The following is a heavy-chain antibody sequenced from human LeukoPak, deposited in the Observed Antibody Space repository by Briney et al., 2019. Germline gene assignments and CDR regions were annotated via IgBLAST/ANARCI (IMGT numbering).Heavy chain of an antibody. J-gene: IGHJ3*02. CDR1: GFTFSSYA. CDR2: ISGSGGST. Sequence: PGGSLRLSCAASGFTFSSYAMSWVRQAPGKGLEWVSAISGSGGSTYYADSVKGRFTISRDNSKNTLYLQMNSLRAEDTAVYYCARDGTLAGTKQPTDAFDIWGQGTMVTVSS. V-gene: IGHV3-23*01. CDR3: ARDGTLAGTKQPTDAFDI. D-gene: IGHD1-26*01.